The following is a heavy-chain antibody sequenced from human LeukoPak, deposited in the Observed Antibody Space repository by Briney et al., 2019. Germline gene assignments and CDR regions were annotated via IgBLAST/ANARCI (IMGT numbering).Heavy chain of an antibody. J-gene: IGHJ4*02. CDR3: ARDGGRGDY. CDR1: GGSISSSSYY. D-gene: IGHD3-16*01. Sequence: SETLSLTCTVSGGSISSSSYYWGWIRQPPGKGLEWIGSIYYSGSTYYNPSLKSRVTISVDTSKNQFSLKLSSVTAADTAVYYCARDGGRGDYWGQGTLVTVSS. CDR2: IYYSGST. V-gene: IGHV4-39*07.